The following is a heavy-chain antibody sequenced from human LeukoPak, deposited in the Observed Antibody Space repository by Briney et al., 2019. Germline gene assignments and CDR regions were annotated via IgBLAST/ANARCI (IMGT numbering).Heavy chain of an antibody. CDR3: ARSHYDFWSDPVVGV. CDR1: GYTFTGYY. CDR2: INPNSGGT. V-gene: IGHV1-2*02. D-gene: IGHD3-3*01. Sequence: GASVKVSCKASGYTFTGYYMHWVRQAPGQGLEWMGWINPNSGGTNYAQKFQGRVTMTRDTSISTAYMELSRLRSDDTAVYYCARSHYDFWSDPVVGVWGKGTTVTVSS. J-gene: IGHJ6*04.